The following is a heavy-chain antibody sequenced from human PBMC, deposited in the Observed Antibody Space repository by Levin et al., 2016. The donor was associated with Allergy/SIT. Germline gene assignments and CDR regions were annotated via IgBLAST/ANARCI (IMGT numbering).Heavy chain of an antibody. V-gene: IGHV3-72*01. J-gene: IGHJ6*02. CDR2: TRNKANSYTT. CDR3: AREQDPAMVRGANYYYGMDV. Sequence: GGSLRLSCAASGFTFSDHYMDWVRQAPGKGLEWVGRTRNKANSYTTEYAASVKGRFTISRDDSKNSLYLQMNSLKTEDTAVYYCAREQDPAMVRGANYYYGMDVWGQGTTVTVSS. CDR1: GFTFSDHY. D-gene: IGHD3-10*01.